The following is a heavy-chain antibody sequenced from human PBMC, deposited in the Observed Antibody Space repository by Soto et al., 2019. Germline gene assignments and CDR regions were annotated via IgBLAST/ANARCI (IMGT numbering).Heavy chain of an antibody. CDR2: ISWNGASI. CDR3: ANLPLYGSGFDC. CDR1: GFTFDDYA. V-gene: IGHV3-9*01. Sequence: EVQLVESGGGLVQPGRSLRLSCAASGFTFDDYAIHWVRQAPGRGLEWVAGISWNGASIGYADSVKGRFTNSRDNAKNALHLQMNSLRSEDTALYYCANLPLYGSGFDCWGQGTLVTVSS. D-gene: IGHD3-10*01. J-gene: IGHJ4*02.